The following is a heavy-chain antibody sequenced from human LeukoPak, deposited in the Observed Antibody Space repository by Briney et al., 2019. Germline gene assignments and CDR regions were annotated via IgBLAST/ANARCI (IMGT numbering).Heavy chain of an antibody. J-gene: IGHJ4*02. D-gene: IGHD5-18*01. CDR1: GGSFSGYY. CDR2: INHSGST. V-gene: IGHV4-34*01. CDR3: ARDSRYSSVY. Sequence: SETLSLTCAVYGGSFSGYYWSWIRQPPGKGLEWIGEINHSGSTNYNPSLKSRVTISVDTSKNQFSLKLSSVTAADTAVYYCARDSRYSSVYWGQGTLVTVSP.